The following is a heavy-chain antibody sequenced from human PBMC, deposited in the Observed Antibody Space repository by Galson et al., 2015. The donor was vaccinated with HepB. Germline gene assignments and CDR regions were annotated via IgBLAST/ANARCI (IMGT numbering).Heavy chain of an antibody. Sequence: SLRLSCAASGFTFSSYGMHWVRQAPGKGLEWVAVIWYDGSNKYYADSVKGRFTISRDNSKNTLYLQMSSLRAEDTAVYYCVKDLLAASGNFDYWGQGTLVTVSS. J-gene: IGHJ4*02. CDR1: GFTFSSYG. CDR3: VKDLLAASGNFDY. D-gene: IGHD6-13*01. V-gene: IGHV3-33*06. CDR2: IWYDGSNK.